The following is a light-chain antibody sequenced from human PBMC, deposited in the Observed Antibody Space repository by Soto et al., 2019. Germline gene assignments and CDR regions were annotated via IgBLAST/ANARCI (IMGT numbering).Light chain of an antibody. CDR2: DAS. Sequence: ELVLTQSPATLSLSPGERATLSCRASQSVSSYLAWYHQKPGQAPRILIYDASNRSTGIPARFSGSGSGTDFTPTISSIEPEDFAVYYCQQRSHWPPYTFGQGTKLEIK. CDR3: QQRSHWPPYT. CDR1: QSVSSY. V-gene: IGKV3-11*01. J-gene: IGKJ2*01.